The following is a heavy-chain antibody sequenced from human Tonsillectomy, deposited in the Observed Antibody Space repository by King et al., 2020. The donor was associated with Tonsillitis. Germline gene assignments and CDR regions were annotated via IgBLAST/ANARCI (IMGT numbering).Heavy chain of an antibody. CDR2: IYYSGST. CDR3: ARPDYGGNWYFDL. D-gene: IGHD4-23*01. V-gene: IGHV4-39*01. J-gene: IGHJ2*01. Sequence: QLQESGPGLVKPSETLSLTCTVSGGSISSSSYYWGWIRQPPGKGLEWIGSIYYSGSTYYNPSLKSRVTISVDTSQNQFSLKLSSVTAADTAVYYCARPDYGGNWYFDLWGRGTLVTVSS. CDR1: GGSISSSSYY.